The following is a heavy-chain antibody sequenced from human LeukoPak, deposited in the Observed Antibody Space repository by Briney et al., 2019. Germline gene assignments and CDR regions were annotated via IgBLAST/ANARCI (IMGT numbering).Heavy chain of an antibody. CDR3: ARVGYYGSGSYPFDY. Sequence: GGSLRLSCAASGFTFSSYGMHWVRQAPGKGLEWLAVIWYDGSNKYYADSVKGRFTISRDNSKNTLYLQMNSLRAEDTAVYYCARVGYYGSGSYPFDYWGQGTLVTVSS. CDR1: GFTFSSYG. J-gene: IGHJ4*02. CDR2: IWYDGSNK. D-gene: IGHD3-10*01. V-gene: IGHV3-33*01.